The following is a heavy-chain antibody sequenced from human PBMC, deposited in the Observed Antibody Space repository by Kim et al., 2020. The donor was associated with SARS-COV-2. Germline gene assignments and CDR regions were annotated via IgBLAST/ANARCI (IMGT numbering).Heavy chain of an antibody. CDR3: ARSSVPAGNGFDY. J-gene: IGHJ4*02. V-gene: IGHV3-64*01. CDR2: ISSNGGST. Sequence: GGSLRLSCAASGFTFSSYAMHWVRQAPGKGLEYVSAISSNGGSTYYANSVKGRFTISRDNSKNTLYLQMGSLRAEDMAVYYCARSSVPAGNGFDYWGQGTLVTVSS. D-gene: IGHD2-2*01. CDR1: GFTFSSYA.